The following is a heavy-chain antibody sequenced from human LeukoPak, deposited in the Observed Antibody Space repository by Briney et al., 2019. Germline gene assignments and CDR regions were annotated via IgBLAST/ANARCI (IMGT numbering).Heavy chain of an antibody. Sequence: GRSLRLSCAASGFTFSSYGMHWVRQAPGKGLEWVAVISYDGSNKYYADSVKGRFTISRDNSKNTLYLQMNSLRAEDTAVYYCAKDHSGSSGGIDPWGQGTLVTVSS. V-gene: IGHV3-30*18. CDR3: AKDHSGSSGGIDP. CDR2: ISYDGSNK. CDR1: GFTFSSYG. J-gene: IGHJ5*02. D-gene: IGHD1-26*01.